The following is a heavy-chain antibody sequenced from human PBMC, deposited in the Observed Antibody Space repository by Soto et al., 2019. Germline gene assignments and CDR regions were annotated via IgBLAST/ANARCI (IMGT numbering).Heavy chain of an antibody. Sequence: QVQLQQWGAGLLKPSETLSLTCAVYGGSFSGYYWSWIRQPPGKGLEWIGEINHSGSTNYNPSLKSRVTISVDTSKNQFSLKLSSVTAADTAVYYCARDSNGVFGVVSLFDPWGQGTLVTVSS. CDR2: INHSGST. V-gene: IGHV4-34*01. J-gene: IGHJ5*02. CDR3: ARDSNGVFGVVSLFDP. CDR1: GGSFSGYY. D-gene: IGHD3-3*01.